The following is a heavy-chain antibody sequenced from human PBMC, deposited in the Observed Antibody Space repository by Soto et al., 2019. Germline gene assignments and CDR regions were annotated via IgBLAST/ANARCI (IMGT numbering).Heavy chain of an antibody. V-gene: IGHV3-23*01. D-gene: IGHD1-26*01. Sequence: EVQLLESGGGLVQPGWSLRLSCAASGFTFSSYAMSWVRQAPGKVLKWVSAISGSGGSTYYADSVKGRFTISRDNSKNTLYLQMNSLRAEDTAVYYCANPLSRGSYYFPFDYWGQGTLVTVSS. CDR1: GFTFSSYA. J-gene: IGHJ4*02. CDR3: ANPLSRGSYYFPFDY. CDR2: ISGSGGST.